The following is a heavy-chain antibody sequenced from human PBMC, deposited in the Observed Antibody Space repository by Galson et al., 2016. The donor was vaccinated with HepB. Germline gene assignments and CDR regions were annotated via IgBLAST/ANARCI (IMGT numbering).Heavy chain of an antibody. CDR2: IYSDGST. D-gene: IGHD5-12*01. CDR3: ARGRGYSGYASYYGMDV. CDR1: GFTISSHY. V-gene: IGHV3-53*01. Sequence: LRLSCAASGFTISSHYMSWVRQAPGKGLEWVSTIYSDGSTYYADSVKGRFTISRDNSKNTLYLQMNSLRAEDTALYYCARGRGYSGYASYYGMDVWGQGTTVTVS. J-gene: IGHJ6*02.